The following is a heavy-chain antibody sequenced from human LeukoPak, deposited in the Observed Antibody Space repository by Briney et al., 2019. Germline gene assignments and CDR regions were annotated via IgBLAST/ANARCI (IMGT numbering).Heavy chain of an antibody. CDR1: GFTFSSYW. V-gene: IGHV3-48*04. CDR3: ARDKGSVVDY. J-gene: IGHJ4*02. Sequence: GGSLRLSCAASGFTFSSYWMNWVRQAPGKGLEWVSYISSSGNNIYYADSVKGRFTISRDNAKNSLYLQMNSLRAEDTAVYYCARDKGSVVDYWGQGTVVTVSS. D-gene: IGHD5/OR15-5a*01. CDR2: ISSSGNNI.